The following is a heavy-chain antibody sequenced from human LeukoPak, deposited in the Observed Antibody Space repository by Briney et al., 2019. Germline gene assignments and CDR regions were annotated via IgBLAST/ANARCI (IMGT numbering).Heavy chain of an antibody. CDR1: GFTFSSAW. Sequence: PSGGSLRLSCAASGFTFSSAWMHWVRHAPGTGLVWVSRITDDATTTYADSVRGRFPISRDNAKNILYLQMNSLRAEDTAVYYCVRDRVGPDYWGQGTLVTVSS. D-gene: IGHD1-26*01. J-gene: IGHJ4*02. CDR2: ITDDATT. CDR3: VRDRVGPDY. V-gene: IGHV3-74*01.